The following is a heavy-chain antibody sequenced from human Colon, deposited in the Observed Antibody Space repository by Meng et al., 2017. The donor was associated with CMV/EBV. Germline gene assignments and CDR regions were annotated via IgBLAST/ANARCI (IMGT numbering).Heavy chain of an antibody. D-gene: IGHD3-3*01. V-gene: IGHV4-39*07. J-gene: IGHJ5*02. CDR3: ARGLGKYDAWSSYTNWFDP. CDR1: TVTCYF. Sequence: TVTCYFLGWSRQPPRKVLEWIGNVYESGSQYYYSSLQSRVPVLLDTPKNPFSLKLNSVTAADTAVYYCARGLGKYDAWSSYTNWFDPWGPGTPVTVSS. CDR2: VYESGSQ.